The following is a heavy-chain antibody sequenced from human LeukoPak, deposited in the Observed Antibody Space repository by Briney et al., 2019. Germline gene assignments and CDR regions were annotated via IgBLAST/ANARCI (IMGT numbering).Heavy chain of an antibody. CDR3: AKDQWRSVVAATRDAFDI. CDR2: ISYDGSNK. D-gene: IGHD2-15*01. CDR1: GFTFSSYG. Sequence: PGGSLRLSCAASGFTFSSYGMHWVRQAPGKGLEWVAVISYDGSNKYYADSVKGRFTISRDNSKNTLYLQMNSPRAEDTAVYYCAKDQWRSVVAATRDAFDIWGQGTMVTVSS. J-gene: IGHJ3*02. V-gene: IGHV3-30*18.